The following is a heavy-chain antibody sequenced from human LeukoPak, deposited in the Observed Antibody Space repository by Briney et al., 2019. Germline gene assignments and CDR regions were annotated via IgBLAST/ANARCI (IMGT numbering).Heavy chain of an antibody. J-gene: IGHJ4*02. V-gene: IGHV3-23*01. CDR1: GFTFSSYA. Sequence: PGGSLRLSCAASGFTFSSYAMSWVRQAPGKGLEWVSAISGSGGSTYYADSVKGRFTISRDNSKNTLYLQMNSLRAEDTAVYYCAKDRPRVGGNSGGLDYWGQGTLVTVSS. D-gene: IGHD2-21*02. CDR2: ISGSGGST. CDR3: AKDRPRVGGNSGGLDY.